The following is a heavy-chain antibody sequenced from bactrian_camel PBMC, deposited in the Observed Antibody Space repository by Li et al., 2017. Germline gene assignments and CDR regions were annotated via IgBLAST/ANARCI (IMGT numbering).Heavy chain of an antibody. V-gene: IGHV3S40*01. J-gene: IGHJ4*01. CDR1: AATFRRDA. CDR2: INSLGRNT. Sequence: VQLVESGGTLVQPGESLRLSCVVSAATFRRDAMMWVRQAQGKGLEWVAGINSLGRNTAYAESAKGRFTISRDNAKNTVYLQMNDLRPEDTAMYYCAAGFGSAAPTYWGQGTQVTVS. D-gene: IGHD2*01. CDR3: AAGFGSAAPTY.